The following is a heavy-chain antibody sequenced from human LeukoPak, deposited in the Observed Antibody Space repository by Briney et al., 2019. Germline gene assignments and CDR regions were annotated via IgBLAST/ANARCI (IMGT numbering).Heavy chain of an antibody. CDR1: GFTFSDYY. J-gene: IGHJ4*02. Sequence: GGSLRLSCAASGFTFSDYYMSWIRQAPGKGLEWVSYISSSGSTIYYADSVKGRFTISRDNAKNSLYLQMNSLRAEDTAVYYCARDLAPLWFGELLSGFDYWGQGTLVTVSS. CDR2: ISSSGSTI. V-gene: IGHV3-11*01. CDR3: ARDLAPLWFGELLSGFDY. D-gene: IGHD3-10*01.